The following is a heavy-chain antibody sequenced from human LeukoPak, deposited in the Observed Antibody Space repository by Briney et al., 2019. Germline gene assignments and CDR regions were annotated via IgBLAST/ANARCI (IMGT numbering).Heavy chain of an antibody. CDR1: GYTFTSYG. Sequence: ASVKVFCKASGYTFTSYGISWVRQAPGQGLEWMGWISAYNGNTNYAQKLQGRVTMTTDTSTSTACMELRSLRSDDTAVYYCARAGGYSYQLTEGGDAFDIWGQGTMVTVSS. J-gene: IGHJ3*02. CDR2: ISAYNGNT. CDR3: ARAGGYSYQLTEGGDAFDI. V-gene: IGHV1-18*04. D-gene: IGHD5-18*01.